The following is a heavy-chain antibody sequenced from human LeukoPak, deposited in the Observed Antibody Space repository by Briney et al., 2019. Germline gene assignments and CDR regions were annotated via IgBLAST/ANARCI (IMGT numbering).Heavy chain of an antibody. V-gene: IGHV1-69*04. CDR1: GGTFSSYA. CDR2: IIPILGIA. CDR3: AREHLDYGDFKAFDY. D-gene: IGHD4-17*01. J-gene: IGHJ4*02. Sequence: ASVKVSCKASGGTFSSYAISWVRQAPGQGLEWMGRIIPILGIANYAQKFQGRVTITADKSTSTAYMELSSLRSEDTAVYYCAREHLDYGDFKAFDYWGQGTLVTVSS.